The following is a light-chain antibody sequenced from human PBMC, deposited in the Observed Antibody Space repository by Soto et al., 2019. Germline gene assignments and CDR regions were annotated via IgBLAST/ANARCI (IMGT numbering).Light chain of an antibody. Sequence: DIQMTQSPSTLSASVGDRVTITCRASQSISSWLAWYQQKPGEAPKLLIFDASTLENGVPARFSGSRSGPEFSLTISSLQPDDFATYYCQQYYSYWTFGQGTKVDIK. V-gene: IGKV1-5*01. CDR3: QQYYSYWT. CDR2: DAS. CDR1: QSISSW. J-gene: IGKJ1*01.